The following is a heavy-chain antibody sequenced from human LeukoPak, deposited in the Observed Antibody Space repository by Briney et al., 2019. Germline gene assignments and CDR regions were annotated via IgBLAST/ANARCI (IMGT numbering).Heavy chain of an antibody. Sequence: GASMKVSCKVSGYTLTEFSMHWVRQAPGKGLEWMGGFDPEDGETIYAQELQGRVTMTKDTSTDTAYMELSSLRSEDTAVYYCATWYYYDSSDYYLADYWGQGTLVTVSS. J-gene: IGHJ4*02. V-gene: IGHV1-24*01. CDR3: ATWYYYDSSDYYLADY. D-gene: IGHD3-22*01. CDR2: FDPEDGET. CDR1: GYTLTEFS.